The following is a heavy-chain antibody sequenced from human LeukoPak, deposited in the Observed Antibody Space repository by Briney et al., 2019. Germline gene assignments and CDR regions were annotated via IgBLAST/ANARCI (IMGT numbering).Heavy chain of an antibody. V-gene: IGHV7-4-1*02. CDR2: INTNTGNP. D-gene: IGHD5-18*01. CDR3: ARDQGEYSYGLPHYYYYYMDV. CDR1: GYTFTSYA. Sequence: ASVKVSCKASGYTFTSYAMNWVRQSPGQGLEWMGWINTNTGNPTYAQGFTGRFVFSLDTSVSTAYLQISSLKAEDTAVYYCARDQGEYSYGLPHYYYYYMDVWGKGTTVTVSS. J-gene: IGHJ6*03.